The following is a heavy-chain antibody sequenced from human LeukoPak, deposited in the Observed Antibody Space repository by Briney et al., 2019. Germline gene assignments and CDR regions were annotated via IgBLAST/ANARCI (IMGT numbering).Heavy chain of an antibody. D-gene: IGHD1-1*01. CDR1: GYTFTSYD. CDR2: MNPNSGNT. CDR3: ARDLDNWNDFDY. V-gene: IGHV1-8*01. J-gene: IGHJ4*02. Sequence: GASVKVSCKASGYTFTSYDINWVRQATGQGLEWMGWMNPNSGNTGYAQKFQGRVTMTRNTSISTAYMELSSLRSEDTAVYYCARDLDNWNDFDYWGQGTLVTVSS.